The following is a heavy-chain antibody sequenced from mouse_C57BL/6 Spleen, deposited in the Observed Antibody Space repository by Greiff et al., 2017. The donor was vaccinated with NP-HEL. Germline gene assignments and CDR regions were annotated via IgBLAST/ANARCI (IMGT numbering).Heavy chain of an antibody. Sequence: VQLQQSGAELVRPGASVKLSCKASGYTFTDYYINWVKQRPGQGLEWIARIYPGSGNTYYNEKFKGKATLTAEKSSSTAYMQLSSLTSEDSAVYFCARETTTVANFDYWGQGTTLTVSS. CDR2: IYPGSGNT. CDR1: GYTFTDYY. J-gene: IGHJ2*01. D-gene: IGHD1-1*01. V-gene: IGHV1-76*01. CDR3: ARETTTVANFDY.